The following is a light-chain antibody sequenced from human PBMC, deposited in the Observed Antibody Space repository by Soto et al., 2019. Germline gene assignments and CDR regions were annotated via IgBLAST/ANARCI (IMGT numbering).Light chain of an antibody. V-gene: IGLV2-8*01. CDR3: SSYAGSNNYV. Sequence: QSVLTRPPSASGSPGQSVTISCTGTSSDVGGYNYVSWYQHHPGKAPKLMIYDVSKRPSGVPDRFSGSKSGNTASLTVSGLQAEDEADYYCSSYAGSNNYVFGTGTKLTVL. CDR1: SSDVGGYNY. J-gene: IGLJ1*01. CDR2: DVS.